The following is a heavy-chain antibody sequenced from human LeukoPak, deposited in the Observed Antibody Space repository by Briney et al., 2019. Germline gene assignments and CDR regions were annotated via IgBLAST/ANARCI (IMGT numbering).Heavy chain of an antibody. Sequence: GGSLRLSCAASGFTFSSYAMSWVRQAPGKGLEWVSAISGSGGSTYYADSVKGRFTVSRDNSKNTLYLQMNSLRAEDTAVYYCAKEIYSGYDFKGQYYFDYWGQGTLVTVSS. CDR2: ISGSGGST. CDR3: AKEIYSGYDFKGQYYFDY. D-gene: IGHD5-12*01. J-gene: IGHJ4*02. CDR1: GFTFSSYA. V-gene: IGHV3-23*01.